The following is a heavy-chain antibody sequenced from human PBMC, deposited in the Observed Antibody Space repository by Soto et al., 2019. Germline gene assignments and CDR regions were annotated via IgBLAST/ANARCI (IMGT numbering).Heavy chain of an antibody. J-gene: IGHJ3*01. Sequence: EVQLLESGGGLVQPGGPLRLSCVGSGFIFSNYAMNWVRQAQEKGLEWVSSISSNGHDTNYADSVRGQFTISRDNSKNTLYLQMNSLRADDTALYYCATRLGGYGEGAFDFWVQGTMVTVSS. CDR2: ISSNGHDT. CDR3: ATRLGGYGEGAFDF. D-gene: IGHD4-17*01. CDR1: GFIFSNYA. V-gene: IGHV3-23*01.